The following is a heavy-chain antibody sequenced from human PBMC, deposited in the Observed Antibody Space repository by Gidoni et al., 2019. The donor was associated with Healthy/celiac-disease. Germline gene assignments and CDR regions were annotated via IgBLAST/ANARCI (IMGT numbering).Heavy chain of an antibody. J-gene: IGHJ5*02. V-gene: IGHV3-21*01. CDR3: ARGFGVRNNWFDP. Sequence: EVQLVESGGGLVKPGGSLRLSCAASGFTFSSSSMHWVRQAPGKGLEWVSYIRGSISYIYYADSVKGRFTISRDNAKNSLYLQMNSLGAEDTAVYYCARGFGVRNNWFDPWGQGTLVTVSS. D-gene: IGHD3-3*01. CDR2: IRGSISYI. CDR1: GFTFSSSS.